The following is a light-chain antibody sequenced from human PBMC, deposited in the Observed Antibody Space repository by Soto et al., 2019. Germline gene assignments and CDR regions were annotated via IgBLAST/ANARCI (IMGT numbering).Light chain of an antibody. V-gene: IGKV3-20*01. CDR3: QQYGGSPRT. Sequence: EIVLTQSPGTLSLSPGERATLSCRASESVSSSYLAWYQQKPGQAPRLLIYGASTRATGIPDRFSGSGSGTVFTLTISMLEPEDSAVYYCQQYGGSPRTFGQGTKVEIK. CDR1: ESVSSSY. J-gene: IGKJ1*01. CDR2: GAS.